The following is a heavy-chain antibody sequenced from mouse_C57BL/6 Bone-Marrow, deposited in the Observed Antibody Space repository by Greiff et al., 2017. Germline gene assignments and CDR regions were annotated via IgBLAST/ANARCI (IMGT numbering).Heavy chain of an antibody. CDR1: GFTFSSYG. CDR2: ISSGGSYT. V-gene: IGHV5-6*01. Sequence: EVKLMESGGDLVKPGGSLKLSCAASGFTFSSYGMSWVRQTPDKRLEWVATISSGGSYTYYPDSVKGRFTISRDNAKNTLYLQMSSLKSEDTAMYYCARHDAGFAYWGQGTLVTVSA. CDR3: ARHDAGFAY. J-gene: IGHJ3*01.